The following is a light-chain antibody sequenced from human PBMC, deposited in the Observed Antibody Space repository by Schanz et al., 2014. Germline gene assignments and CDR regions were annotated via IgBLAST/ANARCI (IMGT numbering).Light chain of an antibody. CDR1: SSDVGDYNY. CDR2: GVN. V-gene: IGLV2-14*03. CDR3: SSHTAITTAVV. Sequence: QSALTQPASVSGSPGQSIAISCTGTSSDVGDYNYVSWYQQHPGKAPQLMIYGVNNRPSGVSDRFSGSKSGNTASLTISGLQAEDEADYYCSSHTAITTAVVFGGGTKLTVL. J-gene: IGLJ2*01.